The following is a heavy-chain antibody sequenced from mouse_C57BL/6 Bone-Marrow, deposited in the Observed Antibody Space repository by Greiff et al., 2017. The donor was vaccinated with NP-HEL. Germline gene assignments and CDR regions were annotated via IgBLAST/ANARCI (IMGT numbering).Heavy chain of an antibody. CDR1: GFSLSTFGMG. D-gene: IGHD1-1*01. V-gene: IGHV8-8*01. CDR3: ARIKFVTTVEYAMDY. J-gene: IGHJ4*01. CDR2: IWCDDDK. Sequence: QVTLKVSGPGILQPSQTLSLTCSFSGFSLSTFGMGVGWLRQPSGNGLEWLAHIWCDDDKYYNPALKSRLTTSKDTSNNQVFLKIANVDTADTATYYCARIKFVTTVEYAMDYWGQGTSVTVSS.